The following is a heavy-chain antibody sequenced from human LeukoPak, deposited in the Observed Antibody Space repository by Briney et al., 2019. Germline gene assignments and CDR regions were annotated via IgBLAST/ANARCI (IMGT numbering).Heavy chain of an antibody. CDR2: ISSSGSTI. D-gene: IGHD3-3*01. J-gene: IGHJ6*03. Sequence: GGSLRLSCAASGFTFSSYEMNWVRQAPGKGLEWVSYISSSGSTIYYADSVKGRFTISRDNAKNSLYLQMNSLRAEDTAAYYCARTGDYDFWSAYHFYYYYYMDVWGKGTTVTVSS. V-gene: IGHV3-48*03. CDR3: ARTGDYDFWSAYHFYYYYYMDV. CDR1: GFTFSSYE.